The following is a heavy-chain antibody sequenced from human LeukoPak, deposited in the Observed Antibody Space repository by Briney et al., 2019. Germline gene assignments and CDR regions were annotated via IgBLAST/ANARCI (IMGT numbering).Heavy chain of an antibody. CDR2: IYYSGST. V-gene: IGHV4-31*03. D-gene: IGHD3-3*01. Sequence: ASETLSLTCTVSGGSISSGGYYWSWIRQHPGKGLEWIGYIYYSGSTYYNPSLKSRVTISVDTSKNQFSLQLNSVTPEDTAVYYCTRETSLRYYDFWSGWDYWGQGTLVTVSS. CDR3: TRETSLRYYDFWSGWDY. J-gene: IGHJ4*02. CDR1: GGSISSGGYY.